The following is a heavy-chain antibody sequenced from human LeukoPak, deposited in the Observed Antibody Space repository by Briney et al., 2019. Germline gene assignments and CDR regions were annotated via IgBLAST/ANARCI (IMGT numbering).Heavy chain of an antibody. CDR3: ARDCSGGSCFLPGVY. J-gene: IGHJ4*02. V-gene: IGHV3-30*04. CDR1: GFTFSSYA. D-gene: IGHD2-15*01. Sequence: PGGSLRLSCAASGFTFSSYAMHWVRQAPGKGLEWVAVISYDGSNKYYADSVKGRFTISRDNSKNTLYPQMNSLRAEDTAVYYCARDCSGGSCFLPGVYWGQGTLVTVSS. CDR2: ISYDGSNK.